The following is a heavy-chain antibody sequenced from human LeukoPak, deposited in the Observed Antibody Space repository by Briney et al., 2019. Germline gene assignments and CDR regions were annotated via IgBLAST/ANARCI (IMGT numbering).Heavy chain of an antibody. V-gene: IGHV3-30*03. J-gene: IGHJ4*02. CDR2: ISYDGSNK. D-gene: IGHD6-19*01. CDR1: GFTFSSYG. CDR3: ATVRVEAVAGTDY. Sequence: GGSLRLSCAASGFTFSSYGMHWVRQAPGKGLEWVAVISYDGSNKYYADSVKGRFTISRDNSKNTLYLHMNSLRAEDTAVYYCATVRVEAVAGTDYWGQGTLVTVSS.